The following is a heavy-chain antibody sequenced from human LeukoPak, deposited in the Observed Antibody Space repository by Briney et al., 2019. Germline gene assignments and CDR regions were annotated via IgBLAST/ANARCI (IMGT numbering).Heavy chain of an antibody. CDR2: IYSGGNT. V-gene: IGHV3-53*01. CDR1: GFTVSSNY. Sequence: PWGSLRLSCAASGFTVSSNYMTWVRQAPGKGLEWVSVIYSGGNTYYADSVKGRFTISRDNSKNTLYLQMNSLRAEDTAVYYCAAARQWLVPDYWGQGTLVTVSS. J-gene: IGHJ4*02. CDR3: AAARQWLVPDY. D-gene: IGHD6-19*01.